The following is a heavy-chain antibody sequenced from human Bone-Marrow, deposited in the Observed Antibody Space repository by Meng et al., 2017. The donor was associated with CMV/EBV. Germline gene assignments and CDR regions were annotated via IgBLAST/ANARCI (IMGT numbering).Heavy chain of an antibody. D-gene: IGHD3-22*01. CDR3: SSPPTYYYNSSGYYHRDY. Sequence: GGSLRLSCAVSGFTFSSYEMNWVRQAPGKGLEWVSYISSSGSSIYYADSVKGRFTVSRDNVKNSLYLQMSSLRAEDTAVYYCSSPPTYYYNSSGYYHRDYWGQGTLVTVSS. V-gene: IGHV3-48*03. J-gene: IGHJ4*02. CDR2: ISSSGSSI. CDR1: GFTFSSYE.